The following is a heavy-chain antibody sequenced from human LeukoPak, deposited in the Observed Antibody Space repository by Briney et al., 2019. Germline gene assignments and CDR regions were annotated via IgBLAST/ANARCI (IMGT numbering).Heavy chain of an antibody. CDR2: INPNSGGT. J-gene: IGHJ4*02. D-gene: IGHD6-19*01. CDR3: AREEGYSSGWQLAYFDY. CDR1: GYTFTGYY. Sequence: ASVKVSCKASGYTFTGYYMHWVRQAPGQGLEWMGWINPNSGGTNYAQKFQGRVTMTRDTSISTAYMELSRLRSDDTAVYYCAREEGYSSGWQLAYFDYWGQGTLVTVSS. V-gene: IGHV1-2*02.